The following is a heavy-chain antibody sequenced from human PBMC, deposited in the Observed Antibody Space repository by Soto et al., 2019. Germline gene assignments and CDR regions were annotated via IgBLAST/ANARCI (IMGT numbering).Heavy chain of an antibody. Sequence: EVQLAESGGGLAQPGGSLRLSCAASGFTLSGSAMDWVRQAPGKGLEYVSGISSNGVGTYYANSVQGRFTISRDNSKNTVYLQMGSLRPEDMAVYYCARRARPDFYYMVVWGKGTTVTVS. CDR1: GFTLSGSA. D-gene: IGHD6-6*01. J-gene: IGHJ6*03. CDR2: ISSNGVGT. CDR3: ARRARPDFYYMVV. V-gene: IGHV3-64*01.